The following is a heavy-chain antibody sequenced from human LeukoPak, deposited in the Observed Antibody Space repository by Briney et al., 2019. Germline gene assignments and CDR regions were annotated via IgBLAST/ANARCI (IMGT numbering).Heavy chain of an antibody. D-gene: IGHD3-22*01. Sequence: PGGSLRLSCAASGFTLSNYGMHWVRQAPGKGLDWVAFIGHDGFIGYGGTNQYYADSVKGRFTISRDNSKNTFFLQMNSLRTGDTAVYYCAREGEFYDSGGYRPRGAFDIWGRGTMVTVSS. J-gene: IGHJ3*02. CDR1: GFTLSNYG. V-gene: IGHV3-30*02. CDR3: AREGEFYDSGGYRPRGAFDI. CDR2: IGHDGFIGYGGTNQ.